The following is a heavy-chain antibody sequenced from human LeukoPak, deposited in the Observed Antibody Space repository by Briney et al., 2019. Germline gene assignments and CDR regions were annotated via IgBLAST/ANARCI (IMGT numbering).Heavy chain of an antibody. Sequence: GASVKVSCKASGYTFTSYAMNWVRQAPGQRLEWMGWINAGNGNTKYSQKFQGRVTITRDTSASTAYMELSSLRSEDTAVYYCARDDVESSGWYSYYYGMDVWGQGTTVTVSS. V-gene: IGHV1-3*01. CDR1: GYTFTSYA. J-gene: IGHJ6*02. D-gene: IGHD6-19*01. CDR2: INAGNGNT. CDR3: ARDDVESSGWYSYYYGMDV.